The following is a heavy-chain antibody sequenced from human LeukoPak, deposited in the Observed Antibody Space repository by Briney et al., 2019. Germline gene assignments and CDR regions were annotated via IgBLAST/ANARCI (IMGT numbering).Heavy chain of an antibody. Sequence: GGSLRLSCAASGFTFSNYGMHWVRQAPGKGLEWVAVIANDGSIKYYADSVKGRFTISRDNSKNTLFLQVNSLRGEDTAVYYCAQDRGGEQQLIQGFAYWGQGTLVTVSS. D-gene: IGHD6-13*01. CDR1: GFTFSNYG. V-gene: IGHV3-30*18. J-gene: IGHJ4*02. CDR2: IANDGSIK. CDR3: AQDRGGEQQLIQGFAY.